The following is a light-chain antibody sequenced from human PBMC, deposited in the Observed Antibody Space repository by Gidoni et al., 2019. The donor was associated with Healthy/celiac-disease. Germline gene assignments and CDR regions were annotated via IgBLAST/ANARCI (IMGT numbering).Light chain of an antibody. V-gene: IGKV3-11*01. Sequence: EIVLTQSPATLSLSPGERATLSCKASQSVRSYLAWYQQKPGQAPRLLIYDASNRATGIPARFSGSGSGTDFTLTISSLEPEDFAVYYCQQRSNSPTFXGXTKVEIK. CDR3: QQRSNSPT. CDR2: DAS. CDR1: QSVRSY. J-gene: IGKJ4*01.